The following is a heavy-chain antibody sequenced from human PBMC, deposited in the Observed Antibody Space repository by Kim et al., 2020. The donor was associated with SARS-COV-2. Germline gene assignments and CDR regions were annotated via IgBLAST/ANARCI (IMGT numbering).Heavy chain of an antibody. Sequence: GGSLRLSCGASGFTFTTYWMTWVRQAPGKGLEWVALIKQGGSETYYVYSVKGRFTISRDAAKNSLFLQMSILRAENTAVYYCASRRQLGIPAGLCYYYG. D-gene: IGHD2-2*01. V-gene: IGHV3-7*01. CDR3: ASRRQLGIPAGLCYYYG. CDR2: IKQGGSET. CDR1: GFTFTTYW. J-gene: IGHJ6*01.